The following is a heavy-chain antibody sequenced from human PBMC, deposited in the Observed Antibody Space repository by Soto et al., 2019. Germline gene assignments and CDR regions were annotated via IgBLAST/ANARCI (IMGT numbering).Heavy chain of an antibody. CDR1: GYTFTSYG. CDR3: ARDPSCSSSWYHYYYGMDV. V-gene: IGHV1-18*01. CDR2: ISAYNGNT. Sequence: ASVEVSCKASGYTFTSYGISWVRQAHGQGLEWMGWISAYNGNTNYAQKLQGRVTMTTDTSTSTAYMELRGLRSDDTAVYYCARDPSCSSSWYHYYYGMDVWGQGTTVTVS. D-gene: IGHD6-13*01. J-gene: IGHJ6*02.